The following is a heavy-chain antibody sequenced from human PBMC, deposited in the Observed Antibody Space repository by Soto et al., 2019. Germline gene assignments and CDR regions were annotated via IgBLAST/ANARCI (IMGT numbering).Heavy chain of an antibody. V-gene: IGHV1-24*01. CDR2: FDPEDGET. J-gene: IGHJ4*02. CDR3: ATDQDYRTWGYYDY. Sequence: ASVKVSCQVSGYTLTELSMHWVRQAPGKGLEWMGGFDPEDGETIYAQKFQGRVTMTEDTSTDTAYMELSSLRSEDTAVYYCATDQDYRTWGYYDYWGQGTLVTVSS. CDR1: GYTLTELS. D-gene: IGHD4-17*01.